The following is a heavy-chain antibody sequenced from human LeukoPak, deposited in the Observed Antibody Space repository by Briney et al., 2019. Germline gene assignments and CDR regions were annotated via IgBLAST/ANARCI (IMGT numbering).Heavy chain of an antibody. CDR3: AKDFPILSTTQNYYYYMDV. CDR1: GFTFSSYA. V-gene: IGHV3-23*01. Sequence: PGGSLRLSCAASGFTFSSYAMSWVRQAPGKGLEWVSAISGSGGSTYYADSVKGRFTISRDNSEHTLYLQMNSLRAEDTAVYYCAKDFPILSTTQNYYYYMDVWGKGTTVTVSS. D-gene: IGHD1-14*01. CDR2: ISGSGGST. J-gene: IGHJ6*03.